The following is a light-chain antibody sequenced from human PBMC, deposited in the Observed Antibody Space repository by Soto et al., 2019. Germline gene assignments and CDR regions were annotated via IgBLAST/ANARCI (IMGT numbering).Light chain of an antibody. CDR2: KAS. V-gene: IGKV1-5*03. CDR3: LQDYNYPRT. CDR1: QTIINW. J-gene: IGKJ1*01. Sequence: DIQMTQSPSTLSASVGDRVTITCRASQTIINWLAWYQQKPGTPPKLLIYKASTLQSGVPSRFSGSGSGTDFTLTISSLQPEDFATYYCLQDYNYPRTFGQGTKVDIK.